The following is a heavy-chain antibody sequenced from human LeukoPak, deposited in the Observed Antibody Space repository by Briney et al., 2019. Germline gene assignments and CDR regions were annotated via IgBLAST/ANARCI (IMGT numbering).Heavy chain of an antibody. Sequence: GGSLRLSCAASGFTFSTYAMSWVRQAPGKGLEWVSTVSSGDGITYYADSVKGRFTVSRDNSQHTLYLQMNSLRAEDTAVYYCTKAKVSSLTYFDWFPWNWGQGSLVTVSS. D-gene: IGHD3-9*01. J-gene: IGHJ4*02. CDR1: GFTFSTYA. V-gene: IGHV3-23*01. CDR3: TKAKVSSLTYFDWFPWN. CDR2: VSSGDGIT.